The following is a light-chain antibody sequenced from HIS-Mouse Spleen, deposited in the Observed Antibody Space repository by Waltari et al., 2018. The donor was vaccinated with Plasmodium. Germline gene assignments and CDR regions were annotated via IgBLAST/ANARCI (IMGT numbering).Light chain of an antibody. CDR2: GAS. J-gene: IGKJ3*01. V-gene: IGKV3-15*01. Sequence: EIVMTQSPATLSVSPGERATLTCRASQSARSNLAWYQQKPGQAPRLLIYGASTRATGIPARFSGSGSGTEFTLTISSLQSEDFAVYYCQQYNNWSFTFGPGTKVDIK. CDR3: QQYNNWSFT. CDR1: QSARSN.